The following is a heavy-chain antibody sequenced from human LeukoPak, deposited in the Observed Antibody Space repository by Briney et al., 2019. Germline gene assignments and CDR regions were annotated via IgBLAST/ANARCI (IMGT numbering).Heavy chain of an antibody. D-gene: IGHD3-10*01. J-gene: IGHJ3*02. CDR2: INHSGST. Sequence: PSETLSLTCAVYGGSFSGYYWSWIRQPPGKGLEWIGEINHSGSTNYNPSLKSRVTISIDTSKNQFSLKLRSVTAADTAVYYCARRFGIWGQGTMVTVSS. CDR1: GGSFSGYY. V-gene: IGHV4-34*01. CDR3: ARRFGI.